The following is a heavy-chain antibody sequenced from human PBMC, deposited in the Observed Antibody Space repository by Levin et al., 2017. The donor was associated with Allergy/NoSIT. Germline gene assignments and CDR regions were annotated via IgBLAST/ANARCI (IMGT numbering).Heavy chain of an antibody. J-gene: IGHJ4*02. CDR1: GYTFTSYG. D-gene: IGHD6-19*01. Sequence: GESLKISCKASGYTFTSYGISWVRQAPGQGLEWMGWISAYNGNTNYAQKLQGRVTMTTDTSTSTAYMELRSLRSDDTAVYYCARFEQWLTSDYWGQGTLVTVSS. CDR2: ISAYNGNT. V-gene: IGHV1-18*01. CDR3: ARFEQWLTSDY.